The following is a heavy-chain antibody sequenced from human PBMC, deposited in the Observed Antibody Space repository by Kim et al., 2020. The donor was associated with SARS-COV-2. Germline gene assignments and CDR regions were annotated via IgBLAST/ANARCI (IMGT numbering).Heavy chain of an antibody. Sequence: GGSLRLSCVTSGFTFSNYEMNWVRQAPGKGLQWVAYLSGTSRTIYHADSVKGRFTISRDNAKNTLYLQMNSLRGEDTAIYYCARDSAVRPFDYWGQGTL. D-gene: IGHD3-10*01. J-gene: IGHJ4*02. CDR3: ARDSAVRPFDY. V-gene: IGHV3-48*03. CDR2: LSGTSRTI. CDR1: GFTFSNYE.